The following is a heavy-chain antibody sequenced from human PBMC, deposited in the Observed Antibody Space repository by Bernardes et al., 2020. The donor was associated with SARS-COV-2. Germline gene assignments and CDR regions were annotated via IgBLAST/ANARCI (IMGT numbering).Heavy chain of an antibody. Sequence: GGSLRLSCAASGFTFSSYDMHWVRQAPGKGLEWVAVISYDGTKKYYADSVKGRFTISRDNTNNSLSLQMNNLRVEDTAVYYCARTSGAYFDYWGQGTLVTVSS. CDR3: ARTSGAYFDY. CDR1: GFTFSSYD. V-gene: IGHV3-30*03. CDR2: ISYDGTKK. J-gene: IGHJ4*02.